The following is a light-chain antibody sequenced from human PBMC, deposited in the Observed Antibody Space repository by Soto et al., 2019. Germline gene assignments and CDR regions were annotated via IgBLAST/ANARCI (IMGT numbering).Light chain of an antibody. V-gene: IGLV1-44*01. Sequence: QSVLTQPPSASGTPGQRVTISCSGGSSNIGSNTVNWYQQLPGTAPNLLIYSNNQRPSGGPDRFSGSKSGTSASLAISGLQSEDEGDYYCAAWDDSLNAVVFGGGTKLTVL. CDR1: SSNIGSNT. CDR3: AAWDDSLNAVV. CDR2: SNN. J-gene: IGLJ2*01.